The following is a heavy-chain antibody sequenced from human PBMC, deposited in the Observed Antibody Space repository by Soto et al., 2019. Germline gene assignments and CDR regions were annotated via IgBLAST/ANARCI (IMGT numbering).Heavy chain of an antibody. CDR1: GGSISSGGYY. J-gene: IGHJ6*02. CDR2: ISYSGNT. Sequence: SETLSLTCTVSGGSISSGGYYWSWIRQHSGKGLEWIGYISYSGNTYFNPSLKSRVNVSVDTSKNQVSLKLSSVTAADTAVYYCARSYCTNGVCSQFYHNYAMDVWGQGTTVTVSS. V-gene: IGHV4-31*03. D-gene: IGHD2-8*01. CDR3: ARSYCTNGVCSQFYHNYAMDV.